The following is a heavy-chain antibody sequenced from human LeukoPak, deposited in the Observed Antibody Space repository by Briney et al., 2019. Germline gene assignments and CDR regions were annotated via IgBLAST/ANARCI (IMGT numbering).Heavy chain of an antibody. Sequence: GGSLRLSCAASGFTFSNYNMNWVRQAPGKGLEWVSSISSSSSYIYYADSVKGRFTISRDNAKNSLYLQMNSLRAEDTAVYYCARDPGIYDSSGPNDYWGQGTLVTVSS. V-gene: IGHV3-21*01. J-gene: IGHJ4*02. CDR1: GFTFSNYN. D-gene: IGHD3-22*01. CDR3: ARDPGIYDSSGPNDY. CDR2: ISSSSSYI.